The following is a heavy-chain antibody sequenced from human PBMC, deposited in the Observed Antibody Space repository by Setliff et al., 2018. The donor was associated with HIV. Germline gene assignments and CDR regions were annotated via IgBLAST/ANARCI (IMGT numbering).Heavy chain of an antibody. CDR1: GGSIRSDNYY. Sequence: VSGGSIRSDNYYWAWIRQPPGKRLEWIASIHHTGGTYYNPSLKSRVTISVDTSKDQFSLKLRSLTATDTAIYHCARSMRYFYDTSGFSWFDPWGQGTQVTVSS. J-gene: IGHJ5*02. V-gene: IGHV4-39*01. D-gene: IGHD3-22*01. CDR3: ARSMRYFYDTSGFSWFDP. CDR2: IHHTGGT.